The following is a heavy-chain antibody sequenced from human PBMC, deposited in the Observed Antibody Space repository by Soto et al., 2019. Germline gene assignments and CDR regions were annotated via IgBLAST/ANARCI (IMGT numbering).Heavy chain of an antibody. Sequence: EVQLLESGGGLVQPGGSLRLSCAASGFTFSTYDMNWVRQAPGKGLEWVSAISGGRSGTYYADSVRGRFTLSRDNSKNMSKLQMNSLRAEDTAIYYCGNGSLGYCGGAIWCLFDFWGQGTLVTVSS. CDR2: ISGGRSGT. CDR1: GFTFSTYD. J-gene: IGHJ4*02. CDR3: GNGSLGYCGGAIWCLFDF. D-gene: IGHD2-15*01. V-gene: IGHV3-23*01.